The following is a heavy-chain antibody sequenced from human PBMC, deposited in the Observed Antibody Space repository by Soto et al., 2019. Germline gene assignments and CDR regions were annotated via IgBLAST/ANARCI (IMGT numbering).Heavy chain of an antibody. CDR3: ARDVYYDSSGLLPALPHPGPSDY. CDR2: ISAYNGNT. Sequence: ASVKVSCKASGYTFTSYGISWVRQAPGQGLEWMGWISAYNGNTNYAQKLQGRVTMTTDTSTSTAYMELRSLRSDDTAVYYCARDVYYDSSGLLPALPHPGPSDYWGQGTLVTVSS. CDR1: GYTFTSYG. V-gene: IGHV1-18*04. J-gene: IGHJ4*02. D-gene: IGHD3-22*01.